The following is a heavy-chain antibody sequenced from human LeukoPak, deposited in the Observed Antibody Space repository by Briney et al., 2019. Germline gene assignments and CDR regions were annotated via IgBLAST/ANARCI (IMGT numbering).Heavy chain of an antibody. Sequence: PSETLSLTCTVSGGSISSYYWSWLRQPAGKGLEWIGRIYTSGSTNYNPSLKSRVTMSVDTSKNQFSLKLSSVTAADTAVYYCAREPNIVVVPAAIWFDPWGQGTLVTVSS. V-gene: IGHV4-4*07. J-gene: IGHJ5*02. D-gene: IGHD2-2*01. CDR3: AREPNIVVVPAAIWFDP. CDR1: GGSISSYY. CDR2: IYTSGST.